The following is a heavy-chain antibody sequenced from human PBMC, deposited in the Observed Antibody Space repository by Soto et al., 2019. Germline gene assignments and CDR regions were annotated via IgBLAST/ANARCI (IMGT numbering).Heavy chain of an antibody. CDR1: GCSLTSYW. Sequence: GESLKISCKGSGCSLTSYWIGWVRQMPGKGLEWMGIIYPGDSDTRYSPSFQGQVTISADKSISTAYLQWSSLKASDTAMYYCAIDYGTSYYGMDVWGQGTTVTVSS. J-gene: IGHJ6*02. D-gene: IGHD4-17*01. CDR2: IYPGDSDT. V-gene: IGHV5-51*01. CDR3: AIDYGTSYYGMDV.